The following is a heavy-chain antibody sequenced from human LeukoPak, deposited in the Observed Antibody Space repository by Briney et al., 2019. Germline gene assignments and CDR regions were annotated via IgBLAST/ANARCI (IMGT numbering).Heavy chain of an antibody. Sequence: GSLRLSCAASGFTFSSYAMSWVRQAPGRGLEWVSVISGSGGTTYYADSVKGRFTISRDNSKNTLYLQMSSLRAEDTAVYYCAKGRPGTIFYYFDYWGQGTLVTVSS. CDR3: AKGRPGTIFYYFDY. J-gene: IGHJ4*02. CDR1: GFTFSSYA. CDR2: ISGSGGTT. V-gene: IGHV3-23*01. D-gene: IGHD1-1*01.